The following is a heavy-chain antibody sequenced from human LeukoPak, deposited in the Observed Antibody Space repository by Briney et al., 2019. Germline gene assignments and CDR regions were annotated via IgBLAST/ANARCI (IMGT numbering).Heavy chain of an antibody. CDR1: GGTFSSYT. J-gene: IGHJ6*02. CDR3: ARGRYSSSINSMDV. D-gene: IGHD6-6*01. V-gene: IGHV1-69*13. CDR2: IIPIFGTA. Sequence: VASVKVSCKASGGTFSSYTISWVRQAPGQGLEWMGGIIPIFGTANYAQKFQGRVTITVDESTSTAYMELSSLRSEDTAVYYCARGRYSSSINSMDVWGQGTTVTVSS.